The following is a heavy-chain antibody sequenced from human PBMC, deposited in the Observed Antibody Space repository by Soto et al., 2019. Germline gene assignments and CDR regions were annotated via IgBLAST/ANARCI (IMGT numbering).Heavy chain of an antibody. CDR1: GLIFSGYW. CDR3: ARLLAVRTFDY. V-gene: IGHV3-7*01. D-gene: IGHD3-3*02. J-gene: IGHJ4*02. Sequence: GGSLRLSCAASGLIFSGYWMSWVRQVPGKGLEWVASIKPDGSEKYYVDSVKGRFTISRDNAEKSLFLQMTTLRAEDTALYYCARLLAVRTFDYWGQGTLVTVSS. CDR2: IKPDGSEK.